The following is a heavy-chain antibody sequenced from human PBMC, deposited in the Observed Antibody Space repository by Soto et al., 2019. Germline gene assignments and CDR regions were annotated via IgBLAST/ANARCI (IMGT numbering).Heavy chain of an antibody. CDR2: ISYDGSNK. CDR1: GFTFSSYG. D-gene: IGHD6-19*01. J-gene: IGHJ4*02. V-gene: IGHV3-30*18. CDR3: AKDRLDGPAPGY. Sequence: QVQLVESGGDVVQPGRSLRLSCAASGFTFSSYGMHWVRQAPGKGLEWVAVISYDGSNKYYADSVKGRFTISRDNSKNTLYLQMNSLRAEDTAVYYCAKDRLDGPAPGYWGQGTLVTVSS.